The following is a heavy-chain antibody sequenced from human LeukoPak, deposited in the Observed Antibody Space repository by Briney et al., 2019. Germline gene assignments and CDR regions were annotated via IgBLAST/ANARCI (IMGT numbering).Heavy chain of an antibody. CDR1: GITFGSYW. J-gene: IGHJ4*02. Sequence: GGSLRLSCAASGITFGSYWMTWVRQVPGKGLEWVGRIKSKADGGTTDYAAPVKGRVTISRDDSKDTLYLQMNSLKTEDTAVYYCTTRTYYWGQGTLVTVSS. V-gene: IGHV3-15*01. CDR3: TTRTYY. CDR2: IKSKADGGTT.